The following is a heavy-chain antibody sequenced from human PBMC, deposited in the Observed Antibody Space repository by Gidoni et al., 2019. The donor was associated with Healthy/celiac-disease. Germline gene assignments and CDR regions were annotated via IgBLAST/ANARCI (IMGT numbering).Heavy chain of an antibody. V-gene: IGHV3-30*02. Sequence: QVQLVESGGGVVQPGGSLKLSCAASGFTFSSYGMHWVRQAPGKGLEWVAFIRYDGSNKYYADSVKGRFTISRDNSKNTLYLQMNSLRAEDTAVYYCAKDGGCSSTSCEEDYWGQGTLVTVSS. CDR1: GFTFSSYG. CDR2: IRYDGSNK. J-gene: IGHJ4*02. D-gene: IGHD2-2*01. CDR3: AKDGGCSSTSCEEDY.